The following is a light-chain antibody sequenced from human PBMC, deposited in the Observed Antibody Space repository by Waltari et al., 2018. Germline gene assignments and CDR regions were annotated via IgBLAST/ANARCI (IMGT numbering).Light chain of an antibody. Sequence: QSALTQPASVSGSPGQSITISCTGSRSHVGAYNSASWYQPHPGKAPQLIISDGSDRPSGVSDRFSGSKSGNTASLSISGLRADDEANYYCSSYTSVNTVVFGGGTKVTVL. CDR1: RSHVGAYNS. CDR2: DGS. CDR3: SSYTSVNTVV. V-gene: IGLV2-14*03. J-gene: IGLJ2*01.